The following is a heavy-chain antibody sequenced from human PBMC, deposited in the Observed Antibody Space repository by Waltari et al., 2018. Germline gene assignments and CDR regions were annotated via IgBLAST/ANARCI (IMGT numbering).Heavy chain of an antibody. D-gene: IGHD3-3*01. Sequence: EVQLVESGGGLVQPGGSLRLSCAASGFTFSSYAMSWVPSAPGTGRGWVSAISGSGGSTYYADSVKGRFTISRDNSKNTLYLQMNSLRAEDTAVYYCAKGVTIFGVVITYPYYYGMDVWGQGTTVTVSS. CDR2: ISGSGGST. V-gene: IGHV3-23*04. CDR3: AKGVTIFGVVITYPYYYGMDV. J-gene: IGHJ6*02. CDR1: GFTFSSYA.